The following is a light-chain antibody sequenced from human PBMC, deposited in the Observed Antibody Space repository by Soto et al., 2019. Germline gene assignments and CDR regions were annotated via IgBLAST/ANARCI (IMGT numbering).Light chain of an antibody. CDR2: DVG. CDR3: NSYREDHPRFYV. V-gene: IGLV2-14*03. Sequence: QSALTQPASVSGSPGQSITISCTGTHSDIGNYNYVSWYQHLPGKAPKLMIYDVGSRPSGVSSRFSGSKSGNTASLAISGLKAEDEADYYCNSYREDHPRFYVFGTGTKVTVL. J-gene: IGLJ1*01. CDR1: HSDIGNYNY.